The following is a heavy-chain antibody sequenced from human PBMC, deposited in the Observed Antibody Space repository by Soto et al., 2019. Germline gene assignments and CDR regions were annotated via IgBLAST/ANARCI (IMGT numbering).Heavy chain of an antibody. Sequence: SETLSLTCTVSGGSISSGDYYWSWIRQPPGKGLEWIGYIYYSGSTYYNPSLKSRVTISVDTSKNQFSLKLSSVTAADTAVYYCARQIVVVTAAYYYYGMDVWGQGTTVTVSS. CDR2: IYYSGST. CDR1: GGSISSGDYY. V-gene: IGHV4-30-4*01. J-gene: IGHJ6*02. D-gene: IGHD2-21*02. CDR3: ARQIVVVTAAYYYYGMDV.